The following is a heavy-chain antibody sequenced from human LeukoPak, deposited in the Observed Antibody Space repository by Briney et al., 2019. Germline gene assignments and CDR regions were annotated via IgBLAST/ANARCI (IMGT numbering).Heavy chain of an antibody. CDR2: ISSSSSYI. J-gene: IGHJ4*02. CDR1: AFTFSSYS. V-gene: IGHV3-21*01. Sequence: GGSLRLCCAASAFTFSSYSMNWVRQAPGKGMEWVSSISSSSSYIYYADSVKGRFTISRGNAKNSLYLQMNSLRAEDTAVYYCARQAGDYFDYWGQGTLVTVSS. CDR3: ARQAGDYFDY. D-gene: IGHD7-27*01.